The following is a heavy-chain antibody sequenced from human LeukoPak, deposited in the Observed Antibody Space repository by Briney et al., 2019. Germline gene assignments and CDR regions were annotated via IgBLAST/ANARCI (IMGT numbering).Heavy chain of an antibody. CDR2: ISNSGFYI. CDR1: GFTLSSYA. Sequence: RGSLRLSCAASGFTLSSYATNWVCQAPGKGLEWVSSISNSGFYIYYADSVKGRFVVSRDNANNSLYLQMNSLRDEDTAVYYCVTDGASDIWGQGTMATVSS. J-gene: IGHJ3*02. V-gene: IGHV3-21*01. CDR3: VTDGASDI.